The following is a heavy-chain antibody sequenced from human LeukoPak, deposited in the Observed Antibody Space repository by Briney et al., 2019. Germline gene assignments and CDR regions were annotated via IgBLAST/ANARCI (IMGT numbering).Heavy chain of an antibody. Sequence: PGASLRLSCAASGFTFSSYAMSWVRQAPGKGPEWVSAISGSGGSTYYADSVKGRFTISRDNSKNTLYLQMNSLRAEDTAVYYCAKDIAARPACFDYWGQGTLVTVSS. D-gene: IGHD6-6*01. V-gene: IGHV3-23*01. CDR3: AKDIAARPACFDY. CDR1: GFTFSSYA. CDR2: ISGSGGST. J-gene: IGHJ4*02.